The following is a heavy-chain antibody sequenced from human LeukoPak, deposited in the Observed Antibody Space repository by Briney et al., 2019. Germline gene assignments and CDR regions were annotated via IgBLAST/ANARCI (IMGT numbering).Heavy chain of an antibody. Sequence: GGSLRLSCAASGSTFSSYEMNWVRQAPGKGLEWVSYISSSGSTIYYADSVKGRFTISRDNAKNSLYLQTNSLRAEDTAVYYCAELGITMIGGVWGKGTTVTISS. D-gene: IGHD3-10*02. CDR3: AELGITMIGGV. J-gene: IGHJ6*04. CDR2: ISSSGSTI. CDR1: GSTFSSYE. V-gene: IGHV3-48*03.